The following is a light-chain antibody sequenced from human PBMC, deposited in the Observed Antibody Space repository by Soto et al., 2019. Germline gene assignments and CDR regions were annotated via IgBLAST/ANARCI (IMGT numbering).Light chain of an antibody. CDR1: QSLSGE. CDR2: GAY. J-gene: IGKJ5*01. CDR3: QQYRSYPLT. Sequence: EIVMTQSPAILSVSPGERATLSCRASQSLSGELAWYQQKPGQAPRLLIYGAYTRATGIPGTFSGSGSGTEFTLTISNLQPEDFAVYYCQQYRSYPLTFGQGTRVQIK. V-gene: IGKV3-15*01.